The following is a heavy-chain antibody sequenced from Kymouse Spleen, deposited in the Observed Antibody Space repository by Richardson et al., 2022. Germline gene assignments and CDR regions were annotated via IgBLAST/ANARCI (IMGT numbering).Heavy chain of an antibody. D-gene: IGHD3-3*01. CDR3: ARDLGFLEWLLSHYYYGMDV. Sequence: QVQLVESGGGVVQPGRSLRLSCAASGFTFSSYGMHWVRQAPGKGLEWVAVIWYDGSNKYYADSVKGRFTISRDNSKNTLYLQMNSLRAEDTAVYYCARDLGFLEWLLSHYYYGMDVWGQGTTVTVSS. J-gene: IGHJ6*02. CDR1: GFTFSSYG. V-gene: IGHV3-33*01. CDR2: IWYDGSNK.